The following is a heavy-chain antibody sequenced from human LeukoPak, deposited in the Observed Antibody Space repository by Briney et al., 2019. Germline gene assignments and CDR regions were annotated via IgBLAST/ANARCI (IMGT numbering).Heavy chain of an antibody. CDR3: AKRPGRFTFGDRDFDY. V-gene: IGHV3-23*01. J-gene: IGHJ4*02. CDR1: GXTFSSYA. Sequence: GGSLRLSCAASGXTFSSYAMSWVRQAPGRGLEWVSAISGSGGSTYYADSVKGRFTISRDNSKNTLYLQMNSLRAEDTAVYYCAKRPGRFTFGDRDFDYWGQGTLVTVSS. D-gene: IGHD3-16*01. CDR2: ISGSGGST.